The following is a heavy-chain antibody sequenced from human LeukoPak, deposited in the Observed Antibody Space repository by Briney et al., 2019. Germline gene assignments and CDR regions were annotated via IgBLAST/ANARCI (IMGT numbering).Heavy chain of an antibody. J-gene: IGHJ3*02. D-gene: IGHD3-22*01. V-gene: IGHV5-51*01. CDR2: IYPGDSDT. CDR1: GYSFTSYW. Sequence: GESLKISCQGSGYSFTSYWIGWVRQMPGKGLEWMGIIYPGDSDTRYSPSFQGQVTISADKSISTAYLQWSSLKASDTAMYYCATSPFYDSSGYPYPDAFDIWGQGTMVTVSS. CDR3: ATSPFYDSSGYPYPDAFDI.